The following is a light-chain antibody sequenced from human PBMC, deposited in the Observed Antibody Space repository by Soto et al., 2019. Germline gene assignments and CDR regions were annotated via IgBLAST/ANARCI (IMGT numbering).Light chain of an antibody. Sequence: QSVLTQPRSVSGSPGQSVTISCTGTSSDVGGYNYVSWYRQHPGKAPKLMIYDVTKRPSGVPDRFSGSKSGNTASLTISGLQAEDEADYYCCSYAGSYTYVFGTGTKVTVL. CDR3: CSYAGSYTYV. CDR1: SSDVGGYNY. CDR2: DVT. J-gene: IGLJ1*01. V-gene: IGLV2-11*01.